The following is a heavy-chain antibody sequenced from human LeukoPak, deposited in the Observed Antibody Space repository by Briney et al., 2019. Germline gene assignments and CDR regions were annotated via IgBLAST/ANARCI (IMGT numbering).Heavy chain of an antibody. CDR1: GFTFSTYW. CDR2: IKPNGSEE. CDR3: AEPSRSNSNEY. Sequence: QTGGSLRLSCAASGFTFSTYWMTWARQAPGKGLEWVATIKPNGSEEYYVDSVKGRFTITRDNDKSTLYLQMNSLRADDTAVYYCAEPSRSNSNEYWGQGTLVTVSS. J-gene: IGHJ4*02. V-gene: IGHV3-7*05. D-gene: IGHD4-11*01.